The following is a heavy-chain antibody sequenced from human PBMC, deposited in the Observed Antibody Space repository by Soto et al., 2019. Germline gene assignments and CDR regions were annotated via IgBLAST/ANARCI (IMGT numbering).Heavy chain of an antibody. D-gene: IGHD4-17*01. CDR1: GFTFSSYW. CDR3: ARDPRPSYGDYVRLYYMDV. CDR2: IKQDGSEK. Sequence: EVQLVESGGGLVQPGGSLRLSCAASGFTFSSYWMSWVRQAPGKGLEWVANIKQDGSEKYYVDSVKGRFTISRDNAMYSLYLQMNSLRAEDTAVYYCARDPRPSYGDYVRLYYMDVWGKGTTVTVSS. J-gene: IGHJ6*03. V-gene: IGHV3-7*01.